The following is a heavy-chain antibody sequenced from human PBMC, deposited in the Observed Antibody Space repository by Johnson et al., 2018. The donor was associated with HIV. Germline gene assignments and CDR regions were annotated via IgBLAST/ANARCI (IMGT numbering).Heavy chain of an antibody. CDR1: GFTVIINY. CDR3: ARDRGGPERNYDFWSGYYGGDAFDI. Sequence: QVQLVESGGGLVQPGGSLRLSCVAPGFTVIINYMSWVRQAPGKGLEWISYISSSGDTTYYADSVKGRFTISRDNAKNSLYLQMNSLRAEDTALYYCARDRGGPERNYDFWSGYYGGDAFDIWGQGTMVTVSS. CDR2: ISSSGDTT. J-gene: IGHJ3*02. D-gene: IGHD3-3*01. V-gene: IGHV3-11*01.